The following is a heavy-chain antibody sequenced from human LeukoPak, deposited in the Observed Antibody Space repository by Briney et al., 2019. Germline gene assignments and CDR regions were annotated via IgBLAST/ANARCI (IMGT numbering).Heavy chain of an antibody. CDR3: ARVADSSSWYPREYYYGMDV. D-gene: IGHD6-13*01. CDR1: GFTFSSYS. J-gene: IGHJ6*02. Sequence: PGGSLRLSCAASGFTFSSYSMNWVRQAPGKGLEWVSSISSSSSYIHYADSVKGRFTISRDNAKNSLYLQMNSLRAEDTAVYYCARVADSSSWYPREYYYGMDVWGQGTTVTVSS. CDR2: ISSSSSYI. V-gene: IGHV3-21*01.